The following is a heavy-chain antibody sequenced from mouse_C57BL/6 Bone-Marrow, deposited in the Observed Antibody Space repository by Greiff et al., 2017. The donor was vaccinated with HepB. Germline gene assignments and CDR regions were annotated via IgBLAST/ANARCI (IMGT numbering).Heavy chain of an antibody. Sequence: VQLQQSGPELVKPGASVKISCKASGYSFTGYYMNWVKQSPEKSLEWIGEINPSTGGTTYNQKFKAKATLTVDKSSSTAYMQLKGLTSEDSAVYYCARGGVVATDYWGQGTTLTVSS. J-gene: IGHJ2*01. CDR3: ARGGVVATDY. CDR1: GYSFTGYY. D-gene: IGHD1-1*01. V-gene: IGHV1-42*01. CDR2: INPSTGGT.